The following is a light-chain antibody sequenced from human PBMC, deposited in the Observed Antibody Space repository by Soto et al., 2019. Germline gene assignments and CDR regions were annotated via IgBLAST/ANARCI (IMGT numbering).Light chain of an antibody. V-gene: IGKV1-33*01. Sequence: DIQLTQSPSSLSASVGDRVTITCQASQDISNNLNWYQHKPGKVPKVLISEASDLETGVPTRFRGNGFGTHFTFTISSLQAEDVGTYFCQQYDSFFPFGPGTKWTSN. CDR1: QDISNN. CDR2: EAS. J-gene: IGKJ3*01. CDR3: QQYDSFFP.